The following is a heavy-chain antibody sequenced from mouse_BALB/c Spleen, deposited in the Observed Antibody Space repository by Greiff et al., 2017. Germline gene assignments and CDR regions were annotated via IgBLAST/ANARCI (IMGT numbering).Heavy chain of an antibody. CDR2: IYPGDGDT. V-gene: IGHV1-87*01. Sequence: QVQLQQSGAELARPGASVKLSCKASGYTFTSYWMQWVNQRPGQGLEWIGAIYPGDGDTRYTQKFKGKATLTADKSSSTAYMQLSSLASEDSAVYYCARNWDEAWFAYWGQGTLVTVSA. CDR3: ARNWDEAWFAY. CDR1: GYTFTSYW. J-gene: IGHJ3*01. D-gene: IGHD4-1*01.